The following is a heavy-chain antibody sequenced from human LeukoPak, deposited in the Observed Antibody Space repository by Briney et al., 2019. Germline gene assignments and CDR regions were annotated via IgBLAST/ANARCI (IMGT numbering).Heavy chain of an antibody. D-gene: IGHD2-15*01. V-gene: IGHV3-20*04. Sequence: GGSLRLSCAASGFTFDDYGMSWVRQAPGKGLEWVSGINWNGGSTGYADSVKGRFTISRDNSKNTLYLQMNSLRAEDTAVYYCAKALGGGNYYDYWGQGTLVTVSS. CDR2: INWNGGST. CDR3: AKALGGGNYYDY. J-gene: IGHJ4*02. CDR1: GFTFDDYG.